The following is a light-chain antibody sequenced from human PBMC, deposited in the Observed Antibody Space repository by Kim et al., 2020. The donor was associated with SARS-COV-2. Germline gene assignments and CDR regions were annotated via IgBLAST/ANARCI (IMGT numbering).Light chain of an antibody. V-gene: IGKV3-11*01. CDR1: QSIKSH. J-gene: IGKJ4*01. CDR3: QQHTDWPPTVT. CDR2: DVS. Sequence: EILLTQSPATLSLSPGESATLSCRASQSIKSHLGWYQQKPGQAPRLLIYDVSNRATGIPARFSGSGFGTDFTLTISSLEPDDFAVYYCQQHTDWPPTVTFGGGTKVDIK.